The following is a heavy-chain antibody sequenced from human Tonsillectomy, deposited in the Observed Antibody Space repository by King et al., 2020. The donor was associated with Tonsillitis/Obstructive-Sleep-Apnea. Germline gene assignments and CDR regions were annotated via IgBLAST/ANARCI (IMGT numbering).Heavy chain of an antibody. CDR3: ARELGDYGHYYYYGMDV. CDR2: ISSSSSYI. CDR1: GFTFSSYS. D-gene: IGHD4-17*01. Sequence: VQLVESGGGLVKPGGSLRLSCAASGFTFSSYSMNWVRQAPGKGLEWVSSISSSSSYIYYADSVKGRFTISRDNAKNSLYLQMNSLRAEDTAVYYCARELGDYGHYYYYGMDVWGQGTTVTVSS. J-gene: IGHJ6*02. V-gene: IGHV3-21*01.